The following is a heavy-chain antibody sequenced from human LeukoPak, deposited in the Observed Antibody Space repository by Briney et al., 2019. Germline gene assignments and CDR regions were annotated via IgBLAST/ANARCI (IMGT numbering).Heavy chain of an antibody. D-gene: IGHD6-13*01. Sequence: GGFLRLSCAASGFTFSSYGMHWVRQAPGKGLEWVAFIRYDGNNKYYADSVKGRFTISRDNSKNTLYLQMNSLRAEDTAVYYCAAQGSSWYNFDYWGQGTLVTVSS. CDR1: GFTFSSYG. CDR3: AAQGSSWYNFDY. CDR2: IRYDGNNK. V-gene: IGHV3-30*02. J-gene: IGHJ4*02.